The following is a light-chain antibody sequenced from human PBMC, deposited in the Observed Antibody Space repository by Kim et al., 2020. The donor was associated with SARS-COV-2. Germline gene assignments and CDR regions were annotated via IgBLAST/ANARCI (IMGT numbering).Light chain of an antibody. V-gene: IGKV1-17*01. CDR3: LQHNTDPIT. CDR2: GAS. J-gene: IGKJ5*01. Sequence: DIQMTQSPSSLSASVGDRVTITCRASQDIRNDLGWYQQNPGRAPKRLIYGASSLQSGVPSRFSGSGSGTEFTLTISSLQPEDFATYFCLQHNTDPITFGQGTRLDIK. CDR1: QDIRND.